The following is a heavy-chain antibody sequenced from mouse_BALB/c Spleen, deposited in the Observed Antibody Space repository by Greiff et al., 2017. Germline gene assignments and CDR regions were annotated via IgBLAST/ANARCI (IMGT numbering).Heavy chain of an antibody. V-gene: IGHV10-3*03. Sequence: DVKLVESGGGLVQPKGSLKLSCAASGFTFNTYAMHWVCQAPGKGLEWVARIRSKSNNYATYYADSVKDRFTISRDDSQSMLYLQMNNLKTEDTAMYYCVRDGYYPFAYWGQGTLVTVSA. J-gene: IGHJ3*01. CDR1: GFTFNTYA. CDR2: IRSKSNNYAT. D-gene: IGHD2-3*01. CDR3: VRDGYYPFAY.